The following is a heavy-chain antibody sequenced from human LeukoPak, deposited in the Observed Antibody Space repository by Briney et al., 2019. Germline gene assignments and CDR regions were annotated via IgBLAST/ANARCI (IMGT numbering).Heavy chain of an antibody. CDR3: ARYYYGSGTSFDP. D-gene: IGHD3-10*01. CDR1: GFTFSDYW. J-gene: IGHJ5*02. V-gene: IGHV3-7*01. CDR2: IKKDGSEK. Sequence: GGSLRLSCAASGFTFSDYWMSWPRQAPGKGLEYVANIKKDGSEKHYVDSVKGRFTISRDNPKNLLYLQMSNLRAEDTAVFYCARYYYGSGTSFDPWGQGTLVTVSS.